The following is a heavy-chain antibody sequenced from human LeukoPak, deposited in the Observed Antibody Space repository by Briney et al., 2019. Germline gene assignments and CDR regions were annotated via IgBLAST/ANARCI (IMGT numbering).Heavy chain of an antibody. Sequence: SETLSLTCTVSDASTRSINYYWGWIRQPPGKGLEWIGSIYHSGGTNYNPSLKSRVTISVDTSKNQFSLNLSSVTAADTAVYYCAKTGRPNNSGWYRWFDPWGQGTLVTVSS. CDR3: AKTGRPNNSGWYRWFDP. D-gene: IGHD6-19*01. CDR1: DASTRSINYY. CDR2: IYHSGGT. V-gene: IGHV4-39*07. J-gene: IGHJ5*02.